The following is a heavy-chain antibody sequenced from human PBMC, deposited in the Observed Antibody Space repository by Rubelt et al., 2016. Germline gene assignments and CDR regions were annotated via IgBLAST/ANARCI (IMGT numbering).Heavy chain of an antibody. J-gene: IGHJ3*02. CDR3: VIGHNWNYRTVDFHI. CDR2: INQDGSEK. D-gene: IGHD1-7*01. Sequence: EVQLVESGGGLVQPGGSLRLSCAASGFTFSSYAMSWVRQAPWEGLEWVANINQDGSEKNYVDSVKGRFTISRDNAKNSLYLQMSSLTAEDTAVYYCVIGHNWNYRTVDFHIWGQGTMVTVSS. CDR1: GFTFSSYA. V-gene: IGHV3-7*02.